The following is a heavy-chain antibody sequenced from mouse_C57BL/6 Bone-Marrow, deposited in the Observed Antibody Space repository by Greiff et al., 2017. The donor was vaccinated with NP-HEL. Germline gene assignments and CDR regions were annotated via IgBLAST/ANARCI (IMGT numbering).Heavy chain of an antibody. CDR2: IDPSDSYT. CDR1: GYTFTSYW. J-gene: IGHJ2*01. Sequence: VQRQQPGAELVMPGASVKLSCKASGYTFTSYWMHWVKQRPGQGLEWIGEIDPSDSYTNYNQKFKGKSTLTVDKSSSTAYMQLSSLTSEDSAVYYCARDYYGSSFDDWGQGTTLTVSS. V-gene: IGHV1-69*01. D-gene: IGHD1-1*01. CDR3: ARDYYGSSFDD.